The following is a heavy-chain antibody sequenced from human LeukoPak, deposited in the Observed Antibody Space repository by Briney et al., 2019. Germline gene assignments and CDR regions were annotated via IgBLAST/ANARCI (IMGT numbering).Heavy chain of an antibody. D-gene: IGHD3-3*01. J-gene: IGHJ6*02. CDR3: ARDLADGVLYYDFWSGEGNYGMDV. V-gene: IGHV3-33*01. Sequence: GGSLRLSCAASGFTFSSYGMHWVRQAPGKGLEWVAVIWYDGSNKYYADSVKGRFTISRDNSKNTLYLQMNSLRAEDTAVYYCARDLADGVLYYDFWSGEGNYGMDVWGQGTTVTVSS. CDR1: GFTFSSYG. CDR2: IWYDGSNK.